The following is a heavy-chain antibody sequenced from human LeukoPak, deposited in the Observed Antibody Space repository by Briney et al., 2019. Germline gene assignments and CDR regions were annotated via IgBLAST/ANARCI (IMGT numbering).Heavy chain of an antibody. CDR1: GYSISSASY. J-gene: IGHJ4*02. CDR3: ARDRCGSCYPDY. CDR2: IYHSGSP. Sequence: SETLSLTCAVSGYSISSASYWGWIRQPPGKGLEWIGNIYHSGSPYYNPSLKSRVTISVDTSKNQFSLKLSSVTAADTAVYYCARDRCGSCYPDYWGQGTLITVSS. V-gene: IGHV4-38-2*01. D-gene: IGHD2-15*01.